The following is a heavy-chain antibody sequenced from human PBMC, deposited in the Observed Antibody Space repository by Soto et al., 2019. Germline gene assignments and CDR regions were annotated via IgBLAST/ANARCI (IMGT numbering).Heavy chain of an antibody. Sequence: GSLRLSCAASGFTFSSYGMHWVRQAPGKGLEWVAVISYDGSNKYYADSVKGRFTISRDNSKNTLYLQMNSLRAEDTAVYYCAKSVGNYDFWSGYYLDYWGQGTLVPVSS. D-gene: IGHD3-3*01. J-gene: IGHJ4*02. CDR3: AKSVGNYDFWSGYYLDY. CDR1: GFTFSSYG. CDR2: ISYDGSNK. V-gene: IGHV3-30*18.